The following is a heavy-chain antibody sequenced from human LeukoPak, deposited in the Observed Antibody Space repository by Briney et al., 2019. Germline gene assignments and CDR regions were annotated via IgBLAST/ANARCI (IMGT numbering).Heavy chain of an antibody. V-gene: IGHV3-53*01. CDR1: GFDVRTNY. Sequence: PGGSLRLSCAASGFDVRTNYMSWVRQAPGKGLEWVSVIYSGGTIRYADSVKGRFTISRDNSRDTLHLQMNSLRVDDTAVYYSVRAVHHLFYSDSSGYYGDAFDVWGQGTVVTVSS. CDR3: VRAVHHLFYSDSSGYYGDAFDV. D-gene: IGHD3-22*01. CDR2: IYSGGTI. J-gene: IGHJ3*01.